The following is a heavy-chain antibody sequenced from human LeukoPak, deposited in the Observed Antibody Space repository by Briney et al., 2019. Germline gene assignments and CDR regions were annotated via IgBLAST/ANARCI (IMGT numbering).Heavy chain of an antibody. J-gene: IGHJ4*02. CDR2: ISYDGNNK. Sequence: GGSLRLSCAASGFTFSSYDMHWVRQAPGKGLEWVAVISYDGNNKDYADSVKGRLTISRDNSKNTLYLQINNLRAEDTAVYYCARSYHRRSGWYYFGYWGQGILVTASS. CDR3: ARSYHRRSGWYYFGY. D-gene: IGHD6-19*01. V-gene: IGHV3-30*04. CDR1: GFTFSSYD.